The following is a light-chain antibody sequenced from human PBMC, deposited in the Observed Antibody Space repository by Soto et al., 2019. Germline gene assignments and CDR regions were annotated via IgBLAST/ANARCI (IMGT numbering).Light chain of an antibody. J-gene: IGLJ1*01. Sequence: QSVRSQPPSLSGSRGQSITISCPGTSSDVGGYNYVSWDQQHPGQAPKLMIYEVSNRPSGVSNRFSGSKSGNTASLTVSGLQAEDEADYYCSPYAGSSNVFGTGTKVTVL. CDR2: EVS. CDR3: SPYAGSSNV. CDR1: SSDVGGYNY. V-gene: IGLV2-14*01.